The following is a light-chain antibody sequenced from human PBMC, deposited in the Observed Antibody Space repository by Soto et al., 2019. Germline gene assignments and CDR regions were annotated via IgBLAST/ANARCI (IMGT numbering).Light chain of an antibody. CDR1: PSVASSY. Sequence: IVFTQSPGTLSLSPGERAALSCRASPSVASSYLAWYQQKPGQAPRLLIYGASSRATGIPDRFSGSGSGTDFALSISRLEPEDFAVYYCQQYGTSPPVTFGQGTRLE. J-gene: IGKJ5*01. V-gene: IGKV3-20*01. CDR2: GAS. CDR3: QQYGTSPPVT.